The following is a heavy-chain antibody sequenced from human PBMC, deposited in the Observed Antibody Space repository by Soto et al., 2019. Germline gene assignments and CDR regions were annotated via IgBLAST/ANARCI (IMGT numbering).Heavy chain of an antibody. V-gene: IGHV1-2*02. CDR2: VNPSNGVT. D-gene: IGHD1-26*01. Sequence: QVQLVQSGTAVKRPGTSVKVFCKAIGYSFSGHYIHWVRQAPGQGLEWMGWVNPSNGVTNVAQRFQGRVTMTRDTSINTAYMEVSGLTSDDSAVFYCAREEDNGSLYFWGQGTLVTVSA. J-gene: IGHJ4*02. CDR3: AREEDNGSLYF. CDR1: GYSFSGHY.